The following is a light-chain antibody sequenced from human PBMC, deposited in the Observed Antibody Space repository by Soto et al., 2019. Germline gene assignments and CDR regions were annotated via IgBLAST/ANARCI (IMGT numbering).Light chain of an antibody. V-gene: IGLV2-14*01. J-gene: IGLJ2*01. CDR3: SSYTSSSTVI. CDR2: DVS. CDR1: SSDLGGYNY. Sequence: QSALTQPASVSGSPGQSITISCTGTSSDLGGYNYVSWYQQHPGKAPKLMIYDVSNRPSGVSSRFSASKSGNTASLTISGLQAEDEADYYCSSYTSSSTVIFGGGTKLTVL.